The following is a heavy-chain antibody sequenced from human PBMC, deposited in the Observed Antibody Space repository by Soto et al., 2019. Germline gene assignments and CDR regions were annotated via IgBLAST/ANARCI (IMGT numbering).Heavy chain of an antibody. J-gene: IGHJ4*02. CDR1: GGSISSYY. V-gene: IGHV4-59*01. CDR3: ASTEDTAMAYTPYFDY. Sequence: PSETLSLTCTVSGGSISSYYWSWIRQPPGKGLEWIGYIYYSGSTNYNPSLKSRVTISVDTSKNQFSLKLSSVTAADTAVYYCASTEDTAMAYTPYFDYWGQGTLVTVSS. CDR2: IYYSGST. D-gene: IGHD5-18*01.